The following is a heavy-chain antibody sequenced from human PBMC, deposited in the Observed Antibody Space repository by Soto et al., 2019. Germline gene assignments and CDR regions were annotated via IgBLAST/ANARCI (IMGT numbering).Heavy chain of an antibody. V-gene: IGHV3-13*01. CDR3: ARRSSGWYVAENWYFDL. CDR2: IGTAGDT. D-gene: IGHD6-19*01. CDR1: GFTFSSYD. J-gene: IGHJ2*01. Sequence: EVQLVESGGGLVQPGGSLRLSCAASGFTFSSYDMHWVRQATGKGLEWVSAIGTAGDTYYPGSVKGRFTISRENAKTSLYLQVNSLRAGDTAVYYCARRSSGWYVAENWYFDLWGRGTLVTVSS.